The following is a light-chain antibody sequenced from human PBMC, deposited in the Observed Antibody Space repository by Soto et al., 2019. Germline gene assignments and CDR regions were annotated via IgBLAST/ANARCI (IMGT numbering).Light chain of an antibody. J-gene: IGKJ2*01. V-gene: IGKV3-20*01. CDR3: HQYGISPGT. CDR1: QSVRSNY. Sequence: EIVLTQSPGTLSLSPGERATLSCRASQSVRSNYLAWYQQKPGQAPSLLIYGASTRATGIPDRFSGSGSGTDFTLTITRLEPEDFAVYYCHQYGISPGTFGQGTKLVIK. CDR2: GAS.